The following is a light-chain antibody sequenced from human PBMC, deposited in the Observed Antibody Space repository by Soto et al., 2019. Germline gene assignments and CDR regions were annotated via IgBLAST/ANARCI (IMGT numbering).Light chain of an antibody. Sequence: DIQMTQSPSSLSASVGDRVTITCRASRDVSSYLAWYQQKPGKVPKLLIYAASTLQSGVPSRFSGGGSGTDFTLTISSLQPEDVATYYCQTYHSAPLTFSGGTKVEIK. CDR3: QTYHSAPLT. CDR1: RDVSSY. CDR2: AAS. V-gene: IGKV1-27*01. J-gene: IGKJ4*01.